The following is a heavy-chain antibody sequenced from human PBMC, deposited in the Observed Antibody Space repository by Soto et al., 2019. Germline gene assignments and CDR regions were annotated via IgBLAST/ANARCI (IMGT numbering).Heavy chain of an antibody. CDR2: IYYSGST. J-gene: IGHJ4*02. V-gene: IGHV4-39*01. CDR1: GGSISSSSYY. Sequence: QLQLQESGPGLVKPSETLSLTCTVSGGSISSSSYYWGWIRQPPGKGLEWIGSIYYSGSTYYNPSLKSRVTISVDTSKNQFSLKLSSVTAADTAVYYCARRCSGGSCYRGGVDYWGQGTLVTVSS. D-gene: IGHD2-15*01. CDR3: ARRCSGGSCYRGGVDY.